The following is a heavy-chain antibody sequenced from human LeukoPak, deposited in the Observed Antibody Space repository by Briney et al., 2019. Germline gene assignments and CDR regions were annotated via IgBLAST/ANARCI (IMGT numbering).Heavy chain of an antibody. Sequence: ASVKVSCKASGYTFTGYYMHWVRQSPGQGLEWMGWINPNSGGTNYAQKFQGRVTMTRDTSISTAYMELSRLRSDDTAVYYCVTLLSNAAFDYWGQGTLVTVSS. CDR2: INPNSGGT. J-gene: IGHJ4*02. V-gene: IGHV1-2*02. D-gene: IGHD6-25*01. CDR3: VTLLSNAAFDY. CDR1: GYTFTGYY.